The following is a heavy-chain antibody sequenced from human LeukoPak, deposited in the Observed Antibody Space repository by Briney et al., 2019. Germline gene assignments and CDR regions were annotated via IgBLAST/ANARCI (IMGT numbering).Heavy chain of an antibody. V-gene: IGHV3-66*01. D-gene: IGHD3-3*01. CDR3: AKDQTVVTIFGGFDY. CDR2: IYSDGST. Sequence: GGSLRLSCAASGFTVSDNYMSWVRQAPGKGLEWVSVIYSDGSTYYADSVKGRFTISRDNSKNTLYLQMNSLRAEDTAVYYCAKDQTVVTIFGGFDYWGQGTLVTVSS. CDR1: GFTVSDNY. J-gene: IGHJ4*02.